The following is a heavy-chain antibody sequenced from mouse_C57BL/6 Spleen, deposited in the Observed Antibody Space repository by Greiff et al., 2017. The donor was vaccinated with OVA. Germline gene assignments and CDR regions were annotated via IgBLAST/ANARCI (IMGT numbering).Heavy chain of an antibody. CDR2: IYPGDGDT. V-gene: IGHV1-80*01. Sequence: VQLQQSGAELVKPGASVKISCKASGYAFSSYWMNWVKQRPGKGLEWIGQIYPGDGDTNYNGKFKGKATLTADKYSSTAYMQLSSLTSEDSAVYFCARKALAYYAMDYWGQGTSVTVSS. CDR3: ARKALAYYAMDY. CDR1: GYAFSSYW. J-gene: IGHJ4*01.